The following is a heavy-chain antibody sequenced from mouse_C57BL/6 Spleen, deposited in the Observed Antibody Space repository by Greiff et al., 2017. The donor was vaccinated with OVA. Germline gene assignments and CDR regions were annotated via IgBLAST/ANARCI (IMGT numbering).Heavy chain of an antibody. CDR3: ARGNYGSSSSHWYFDV. Sequence: EVQLQQSGPELVKPGASVKIPCKASGYTFTDYNMDWVKQSHGKSLEWIGDINPNNGGTIYNQKFKGKATLTVDKSSSTAYMELRSLTSEDTAVYYCARGNYGSSSSHWYFDVWGTGTTVTVSS. CDR1: GYTFTDYN. CDR2: INPNNGGT. J-gene: IGHJ1*03. D-gene: IGHD1-1*01. V-gene: IGHV1-18*01.